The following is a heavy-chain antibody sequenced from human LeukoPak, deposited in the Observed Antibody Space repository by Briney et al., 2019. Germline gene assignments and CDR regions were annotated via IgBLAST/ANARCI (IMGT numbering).Heavy chain of an antibody. D-gene: IGHD6-19*01. CDR3: ARGREVAGTVAY. J-gene: IGHJ4*02. CDR2: INTLSGCT. Sequence: ASVKVSCKASGYTFTDYYMHWVRQAPGQGLEWMGWINTLSGCTNYAQKFQGRVTKTRDTSNSTAYMELSRLTSGDTAVYYCARGREVAGTVAYWGQGALVTVSS. CDR1: GYTFTDYY. V-gene: IGHV1-2*02.